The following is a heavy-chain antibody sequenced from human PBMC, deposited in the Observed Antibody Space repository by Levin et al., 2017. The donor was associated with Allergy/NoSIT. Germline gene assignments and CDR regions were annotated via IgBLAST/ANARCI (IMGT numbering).Heavy chain of an antibody. D-gene: IGHD5-18*01. CDR3: ARDLLRGYSYGSLDY. Sequence: LSLTCAASGFTFSSYGMHWVRQAPGKGLEWVAVIWYDGSNKYYADSVKGRFTISRDNSKNTLYLQMNSLRAEDTAVYYCARDLLRGYSYGSLDYWGQGTLVTVSS. CDR2: IWYDGSNK. V-gene: IGHV3-33*01. J-gene: IGHJ4*02. CDR1: GFTFSSYG.